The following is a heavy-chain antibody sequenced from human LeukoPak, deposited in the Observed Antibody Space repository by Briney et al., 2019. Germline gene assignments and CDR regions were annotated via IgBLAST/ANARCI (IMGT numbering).Heavy chain of an antibody. CDR3: VRSQEPRIAVVRT. D-gene: IGHD6-19*01. V-gene: IGHV6-1*01. Sequence: KPSQTLSLTCAISGDRVSSNSAAWNWIRQSPSRGLEWLGRTYFRSGWYDDYALSVKSRLTINADASRNQFSLQLHSVTPEDTAVYYCVRSQEPRIAVVRTWGQGTLVTVSS. CDR1: GDRVSSNSAA. CDR2: TYFRSGWYD. J-gene: IGHJ5*02.